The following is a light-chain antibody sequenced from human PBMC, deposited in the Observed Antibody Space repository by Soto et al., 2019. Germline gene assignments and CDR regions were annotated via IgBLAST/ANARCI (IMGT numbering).Light chain of an antibody. CDR2: RNS. J-gene: IGLJ1*01. CDR3: AAWDDSLSGYV. CDR1: SYSIGNNF. Sequence: QSVLTQPPSASGTPGQRVTISCSGSSYSIGNNFVYWYQQIPGMAPKLLIYRNSQRPSGVPDRFSGSKSDTSASLAISGLRSEDEADYYCAAWDDSLSGYVFATGTKLTVL. V-gene: IGLV1-47*01.